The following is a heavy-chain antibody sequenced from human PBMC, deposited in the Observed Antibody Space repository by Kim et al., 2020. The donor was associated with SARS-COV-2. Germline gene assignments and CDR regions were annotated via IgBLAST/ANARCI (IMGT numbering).Heavy chain of an antibody. J-gene: IGHJ4*02. CDR2: ST. D-gene: IGHD6-13*01. V-gene: IGHV1-46*01. CDR3: ARLGYSSSFL. Sequence: STSYAQKFQGRVTMTRDTSTSAVYMELSSLRSEYTAVYYCARLGYSSSFLWGQGTLVTVSS.